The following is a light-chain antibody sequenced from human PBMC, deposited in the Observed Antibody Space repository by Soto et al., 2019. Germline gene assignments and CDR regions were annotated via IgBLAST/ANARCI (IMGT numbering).Light chain of an antibody. CDR3: QQSYHTPYT. CDR2: AAY. CDR1: QSISSY. V-gene: IGKV1-39*01. J-gene: IGKJ2*01. Sequence: DIPMTQSPTSLSASARDRVTITCRASQSISSYLNWYQQKAGRAPKLLIYAAYRLQSVVPSRFSGSGFGRNFSLTITSLQPEDFATYYCQQSYHTPYTFGQGTNLEIK.